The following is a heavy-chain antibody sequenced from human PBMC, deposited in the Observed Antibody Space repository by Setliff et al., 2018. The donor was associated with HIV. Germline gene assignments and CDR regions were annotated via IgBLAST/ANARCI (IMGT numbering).Heavy chain of an antibody. V-gene: IGHV4-31*03. J-gene: IGHJ5*02. Sequence: SETLSLTCTVSGGSINSGEYYWSWSRQRPGKGLEWIGYIYNTGDAYYNPPLKGRVTISIDTSKNQFSLRLTSVTAADTAVYYCARWYTTGRGWFDPWGQGTPVTVSS. CDR2: IYNTGDA. D-gene: IGHD6-25*01. CDR3: ARWYTTGRGWFDP. CDR1: GGSINSGEYY.